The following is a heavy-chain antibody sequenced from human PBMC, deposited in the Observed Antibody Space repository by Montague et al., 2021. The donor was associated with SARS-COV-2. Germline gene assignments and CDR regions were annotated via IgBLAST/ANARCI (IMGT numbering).Heavy chain of an antibody. CDR1: GGSISNYY. CDR3: ARVPYRLLFVPRYYGMDV. D-gene: IGHD2-2*01. V-gene: IGHV4-34*01. CDR2: IGHSGST. Sequence: SETLSLTCTVSGGSISNYYWSWIRQPPGEGLEWIAEIGHSGSTSYNPSLKSRVTISVDTSKNQFSLKLSSATAADTAVYYCARVPYRLLFVPRYYGMDVWGQGTTVTVSS. J-gene: IGHJ6*02.